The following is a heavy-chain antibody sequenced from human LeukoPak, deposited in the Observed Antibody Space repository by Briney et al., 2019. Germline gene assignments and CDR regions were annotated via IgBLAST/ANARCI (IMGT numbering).Heavy chain of an antibody. CDR1: GGSFRNYG. J-gene: IGHJ6*03. CDR2: IIPIFGTA. D-gene: IGHD2-15*01. Sequence: SVKVSCKASGGSFRNYGITWVRQAPGQWLEWMGGIIPIFGTANYAQKFQGRVTITADESTRTAYMELSSLRSEDTAVYYCASRYCSGGNCFSRDYYYYYMDVWGKGTTVTVSS. V-gene: IGHV1-69*13. CDR3: ASRYCSGGNCFSRDYYYYYMDV.